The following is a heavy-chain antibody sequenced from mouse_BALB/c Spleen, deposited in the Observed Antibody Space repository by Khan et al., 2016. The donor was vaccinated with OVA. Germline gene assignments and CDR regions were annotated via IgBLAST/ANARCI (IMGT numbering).Heavy chain of an antibody. Sequence: DLVKPGASVKLSCKASGYTFTSYWINWIKQRPGQGLEWIGRVSPGSGSPYYNEMFKGKATVTVDTSASTAYIQLNSLSSEDSAAYYCTRSNYYGNSLYAIDYWGQGTSVTVSS. V-gene: IGHV1S41*01. CDR1: GYTFTSYW. D-gene: IGHD1-1*01. CDR2: VSPGSGSP. J-gene: IGHJ4*01. CDR3: TRSNYYGNSLYAIDY.